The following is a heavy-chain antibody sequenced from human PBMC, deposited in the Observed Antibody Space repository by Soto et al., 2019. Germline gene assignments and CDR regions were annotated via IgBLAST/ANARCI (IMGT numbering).Heavy chain of an antibody. J-gene: IGHJ1*01. D-gene: IGHD6-6*01. CDR1: GFIFSDYA. V-gene: IGHV3-30-3*01. CDR3: ARENSRIAPRLFQH. CDR2: ISPDGGNQ. Sequence: QVQLVESGGGVVQPGRSLRLSCVASGFIFSDYAMHWARQAPGKGLVWVALISPDGGNQYYSESAKGRFTISRDNSKNTLYLQMNDLRPDDTALYYCARENSRIAPRLFQHWGHGSLVTVSS.